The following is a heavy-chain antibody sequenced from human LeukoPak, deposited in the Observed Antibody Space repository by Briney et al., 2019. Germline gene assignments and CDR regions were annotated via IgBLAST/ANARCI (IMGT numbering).Heavy chain of an antibody. Sequence: PSETLSLTCTVSGGSISSYYWSWIRQPPGKGLEWIGYIYYSGGTNYNPSLKSRVTISVDKSKNQFSLKLSSVTAADTAVYYCARAYYDILTGYYIDYWGQGTLVTVSS. J-gene: IGHJ4*02. D-gene: IGHD3-9*01. CDR1: GGSISSYY. V-gene: IGHV4-59*01. CDR2: IYYSGGT. CDR3: ARAYYDILTGYYIDY.